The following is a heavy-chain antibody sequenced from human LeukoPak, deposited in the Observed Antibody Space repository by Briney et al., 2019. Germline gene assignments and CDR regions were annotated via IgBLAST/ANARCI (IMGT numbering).Heavy chain of an antibody. Sequence: GGSLRLSCAASGFTFSTHAMHWVRQAPGKGLEWVAVISYDGSNKSYADSVKGRFTISRDNSKNTLYLQMNSLRAEDTAVYYCARGVITLFRGGDYYYGMDVWGQGTTVTVSS. CDR1: GFTFSTHA. CDR3: ARGVITLFRGGDYYYGMDV. D-gene: IGHD3-10*01. CDR2: ISYDGSNK. J-gene: IGHJ6*02. V-gene: IGHV3-30*04.